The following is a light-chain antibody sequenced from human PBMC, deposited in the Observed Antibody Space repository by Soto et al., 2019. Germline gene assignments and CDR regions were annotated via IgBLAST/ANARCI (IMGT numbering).Light chain of an antibody. CDR2: EGS. CDR3: CSYAGIYFYV. V-gene: IGLV2-23*01. CDR1: SSDVGSYNL. J-gene: IGLJ1*01. Sequence: QSALTQPASVSVSPGQSITISCTGTSSDVGSYNLVSWYQQLPGKAPKLMIYEGSERPSGVSNRFSGSKAGNTASLTISGLQAEDEADYYCCSYAGIYFYVSGTGPKATVL.